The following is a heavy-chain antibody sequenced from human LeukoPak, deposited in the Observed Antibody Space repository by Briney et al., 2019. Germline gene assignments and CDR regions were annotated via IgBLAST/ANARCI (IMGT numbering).Heavy chain of an antibody. J-gene: IGHJ3*02. CDR2: INHSGST. V-gene: IGHV4-34*01. Sequence: SETLSLTCAVYGGSFSGYYWSWIRQPPGKGLEWIGEINHSGSTNYNPSLKSRVTISVDTSKNQFSLQLNSVTPEDTAVYYCAIQVSRLRLWQTQDDAFDIWGQGTMVTVSS. CDR3: AIQVSRLRLWQTQDDAFDI. CDR1: GGSFSGYY. D-gene: IGHD5-18*01.